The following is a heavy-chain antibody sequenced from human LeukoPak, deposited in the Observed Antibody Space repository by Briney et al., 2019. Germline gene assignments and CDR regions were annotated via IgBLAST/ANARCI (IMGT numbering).Heavy chain of an antibody. Sequence: GGSLRLSCAASGFTFNMYAMSWVRQTPEKGLEWVSGLSGTGGSPYYADSVKGRFTISRDNSKNTVYLQMNRLRAEDTAVYFCAKKMSILTNLRAFDLWGQGTVVTVSS. D-gene: IGHD5-24*01. V-gene: IGHV3-23*01. CDR3: AKKMSILTNLRAFDL. CDR1: GFTFNMYA. CDR2: LSGTGGSP. J-gene: IGHJ3*01.